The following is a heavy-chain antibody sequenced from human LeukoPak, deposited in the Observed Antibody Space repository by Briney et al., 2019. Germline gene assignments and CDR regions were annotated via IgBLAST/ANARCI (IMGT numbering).Heavy chain of an antibody. Sequence: PSETLSLTCTVSGGSIGSYYRSWIRQPPGKGLEWIGYIYYSGSTNYNPSLKSRVTISVDTSKNQFSLKLSSVTAADTAVYYCAGYSYGYGFDYWGQGTLVTVSS. CDR2: IYYSGST. CDR1: GGSIGSYY. V-gene: IGHV4-59*08. D-gene: IGHD5-18*01. J-gene: IGHJ4*02. CDR3: AGYSYGYGFDY.